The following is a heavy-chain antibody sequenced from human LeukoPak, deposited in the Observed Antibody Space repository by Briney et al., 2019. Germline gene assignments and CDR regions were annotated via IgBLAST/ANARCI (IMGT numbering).Heavy chain of an antibody. CDR1: GYTFTGYY. J-gene: IGHJ6*02. D-gene: IGHD6-19*01. CDR3: ARVRVEGPVARGMDV. CDR2: INPNSGGT. V-gene: IGHV1-2*02. Sequence: ASVKVSCKASGYTFTGYYMHWVRQAPGQGLEWMGWINPNSGGTNYAQKFQGRVTMTRDTSISTAYMELSRPRSDDTAVYYCARVRVEGPVARGMDVWGQGTTVTVSS.